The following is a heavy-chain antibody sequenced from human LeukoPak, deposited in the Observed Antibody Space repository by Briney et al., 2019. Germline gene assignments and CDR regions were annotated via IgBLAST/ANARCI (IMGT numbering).Heavy chain of an antibody. CDR3: ARQASWELHDGYFDY. V-gene: IGHV4-31*03. CDR1: GGSISSGGYY. CDR2: IYYSGST. D-gene: IGHD1-26*01. J-gene: IGHJ4*02. Sequence: SETLSLTCTVSGGSISSGGYYWSWIRQHPGKGLEWIGYIYYSGSTYYNPSLKSRVTISVDTSKNQFSLKLSSVTAADTAVYYCARQASWELHDGYFDYWGQGTLVTVSS.